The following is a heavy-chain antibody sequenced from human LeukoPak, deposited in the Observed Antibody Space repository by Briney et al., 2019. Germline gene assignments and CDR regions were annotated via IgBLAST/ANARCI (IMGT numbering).Heavy chain of an antibody. V-gene: IGHV1-69*04. Sequence: SVKVSCKASGGTFSSYAISWVRQAPGQGLEWMGRIIPILGIANYAQKFQGRVTITADKSTSTAYMELSSLRSEDTAVYYCARERWNYAPLDYWGQGTLVTVSS. CDR1: GGTFSSYA. J-gene: IGHJ4*02. CDR3: ARERWNYAPLDY. D-gene: IGHD1-7*01. CDR2: IIPILGIA.